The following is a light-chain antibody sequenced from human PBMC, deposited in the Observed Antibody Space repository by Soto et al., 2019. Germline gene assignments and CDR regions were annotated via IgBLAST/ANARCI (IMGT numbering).Light chain of an antibody. V-gene: IGKV1-6*01. Sequence: AIQMTQSPSSLSASIGDRVTITCRASQDIRVGLAWYQQKPGKAPKLLIYDASTLQSGVPSRFSGSGSGTDFTLTISSLQPEDFATYYFLKDYRYHWTFGQGTKVEIK. CDR3: LKDYRYHWT. CDR1: QDIRVG. CDR2: DAS. J-gene: IGKJ1*01.